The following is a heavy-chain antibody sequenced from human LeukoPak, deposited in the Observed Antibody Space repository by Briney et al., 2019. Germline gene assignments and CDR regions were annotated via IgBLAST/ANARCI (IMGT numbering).Heavy chain of an antibody. Sequence: SETLSLTCTVSGDSINNYYWSWIRQPPGKGLEWIGNINYSGSTNSNPSLKSRATISVDMSRKHFFLDLSSVTAADTAVYYCARDDDRAFDIWGQGTMVTVSS. CDR1: GDSINNYY. CDR2: INYSGST. V-gene: IGHV4-59*01. J-gene: IGHJ3*02. CDR3: ARDDDRAFDI. D-gene: IGHD1-1*01.